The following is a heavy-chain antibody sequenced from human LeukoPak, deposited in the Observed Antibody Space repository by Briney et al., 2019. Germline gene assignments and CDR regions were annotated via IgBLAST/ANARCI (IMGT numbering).Heavy chain of an antibody. V-gene: IGHV3-74*01. J-gene: IGHJ4*02. Sequence: PGGSLRLSCAASGFTFSNYWMHWVRQAPGKGLVWVSRIYTDGSSTNYADSVKGRFTISRDNAKNTLYLQMNSLRGEDTAVYYCARGASNRFDYWGQGTLLTVSS. D-gene: IGHD1-26*01. CDR1: GFTFSNYW. CDR2: IYTDGSST. CDR3: ARGASNRFDY.